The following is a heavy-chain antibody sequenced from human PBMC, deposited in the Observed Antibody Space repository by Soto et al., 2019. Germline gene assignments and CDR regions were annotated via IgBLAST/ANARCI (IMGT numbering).Heavy chain of an antibody. CDR1: GFNFRNFP. V-gene: IGHV3-48*02. J-gene: IGHJ6*02. D-gene: IGHD1-1*01. CDR2: ITSSGEQT. CDR3: ARSTYYDYGLDV. Sequence: GGSLRLSCAASGFNFRNFPMTWVRQVPGQGLEYVSSITSSGEQTFYADSVKGRFSISRDNAKDSLYLQMNSLKDEDTAVYYCARSTYYDYGLDVWGQGTTVTVS.